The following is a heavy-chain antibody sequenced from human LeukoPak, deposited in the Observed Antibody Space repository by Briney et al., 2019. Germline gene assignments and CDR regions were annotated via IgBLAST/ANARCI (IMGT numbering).Heavy chain of an antibody. CDR3: ARGENSGSYFSYFDS. J-gene: IGHJ5*01. Sequence: SETLSLTCAVYGGSFSGHYWTWIRQPPGKGLEWIGEIDHTGRSTYNPSLTSRVAISKDSSKNQFSLSLGSVIAADTAVYFCARGENSGSYFSYFDSWAQGTPVTVSS. D-gene: IGHD3-10*01. CDR2: IDHTGRS. CDR1: GGSFSGHY. V-gene: IGHV4-34*01.